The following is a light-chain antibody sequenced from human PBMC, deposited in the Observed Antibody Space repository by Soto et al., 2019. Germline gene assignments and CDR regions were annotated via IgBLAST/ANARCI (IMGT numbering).Light chain of an antibody. J-gene: IGKJ1*01. CDR2: AAS. CDR3: QQYETFSGT. Sequence: DIQMTQSPSTLSASLGGTVTVTCRASQSVSGCLAWYQQKPGEAPKLLIYAASALPRGVPSRFSGSGSGTKFTLTIASLQPDDFATYYCQQYETFSGTFGPGTKVDIK. V-gene: IGKV1-5*01. CDR1: QSVSGC.